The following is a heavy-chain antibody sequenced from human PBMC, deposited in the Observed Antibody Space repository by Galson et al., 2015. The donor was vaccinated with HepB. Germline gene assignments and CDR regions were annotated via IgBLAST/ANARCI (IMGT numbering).Heavy chain of an antibody. CDR1: GFTFSSYA. Sequence: SLRLSCAASGFTFSSYAMHWVRQAPGKGLEWVAVISYDGSNKYYADSVKGRFTISRDNSKNTLYLQMNSLRAEDTAVYYCARETETYYDFWSGYPDDFDYWGQGTLVTVSS. V-gene: IGHV3-30-3*01. J-gene: IGHJ4*02. CDR3: ARETETYYDFWSGYPDDFDY. CDR2: ISYDGSNK. D-gene: IGHD3-3*01.